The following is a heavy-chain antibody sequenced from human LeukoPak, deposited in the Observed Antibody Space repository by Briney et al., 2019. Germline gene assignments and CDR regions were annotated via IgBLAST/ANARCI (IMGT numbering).Heavy chain of an antibody. CDR2: IYHSGST. V-gene: IGHV4-30-2*01. J-gene: IGHJ4*02. CDR3: ARFKGSFDY. CDR1: GGSISSGGYS. Sequence: SQTLSLTCAVSGGSISSGGYSWSWIRQPPGKGLEWIGYIYHSGSTYYNPSLKSRVTISVDRSKNQSSLKLSSVTAADTAAYYCARFKGSFDYWGQGTLVTVSS.